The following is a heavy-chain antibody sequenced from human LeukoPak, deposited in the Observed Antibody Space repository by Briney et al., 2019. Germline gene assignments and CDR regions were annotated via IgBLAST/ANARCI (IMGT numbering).Heavy chain of an antibody. J-gene: IGHJ6*02. D-gene: IGHD5-12*01. CDR2: INHSGST. CDR3: AGELATISMPRRPYGMDV. V-gene: IGHV4-34*01. Sequence: SETLSLTCAVYGGSVSGYYWSWIRQPPGKGLEWIGEINHSGSTNYNPSLKSRVTISVDTSKNQFSLKLSSVTAADTAVYYCAGELATISMPRRPYGMDVWGQGTTVTVSS. CDR1: GGSVSGYY.